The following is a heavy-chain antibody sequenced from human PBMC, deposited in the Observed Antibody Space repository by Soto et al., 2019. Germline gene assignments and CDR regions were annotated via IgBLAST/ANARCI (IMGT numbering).Heavy chain of an antibody. Sequence: TSETLSLTCTVSGDSISTADYYWNWIRQPPGKGLEWIGYIYYSGNTYYIPSLKSRVTISVDTSKNQISLKLNSVTAADTAVYYCARGIYSTSSFFDSWGQGTLVTRLL. V-gene: IGHV4-30-4*01. CDR1: GDSISTADYY. D-gene: IGHD6-6*01. CDR2: IYYSGNT. J-gene: IGHJ4*02. CDR3: ARGIYSTSSFFDS.